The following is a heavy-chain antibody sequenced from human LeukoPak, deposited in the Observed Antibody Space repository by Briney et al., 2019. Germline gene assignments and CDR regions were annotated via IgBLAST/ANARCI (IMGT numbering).Heavy chain of an antibody. CDR2: IIPILGIA. Sequence: SVTVSCKASGGTFSSYAISWVRQAPGQGLEWMGRIIPILGIANYAQKFQGRVTITADKSTSTAYMELSSLRSEDTAVYYCARDYCSSTSCYDAFDIWGQGTMVTVST. J-gene: IGHJ3*02. CDR3: ARDYCSSTSCYDAFDI. D-gene: IGHD2-2*01. V-gene: IGHV1-69*04. CDR1: GGTFSSYA.